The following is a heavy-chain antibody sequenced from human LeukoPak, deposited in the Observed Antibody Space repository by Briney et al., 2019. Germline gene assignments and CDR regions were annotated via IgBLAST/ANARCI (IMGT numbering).Heavy chain of an antibody. Sequence: GASVKVSCKLSGYTLTVLSMHWVRHAPGKGREWRGGFDPEDGETIYTQTFQGGVTLTADTPTNTAYRELSSLRSEDAAVYYCAPDSRFLGWSFDEWGEGTLVTVSS. J-gene: IGHJ4*02. CDR3: APDSRFLGWSFDE. D-gene: IGHD3-3*01. CDR2: FDPEDGET. V-gene: IGHV1-24*01. CDR1: GYTLTVLS.